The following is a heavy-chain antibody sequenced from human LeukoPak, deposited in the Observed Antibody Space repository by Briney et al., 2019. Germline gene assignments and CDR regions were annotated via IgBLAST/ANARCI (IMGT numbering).Heavy chain of an antibody. Sequence: SETLSLTCTVSGGSVSSGNYYWTWIRQPAGKGLEWIGRMYTSGSTNYNPSLKSRVTMSLDTSKNQFSLKLSSVTAADTAVYYCARGVSAVTVDSWGQGTLVTVSS. CDR1: GGSVSSGNYY. CDR3: ARGVSAVTVDS. D-gene: IGHD4-17*01. CDR2: MYTSGST. J-gene: IGHJ4*02. V-gene: IGHV4-61*02.